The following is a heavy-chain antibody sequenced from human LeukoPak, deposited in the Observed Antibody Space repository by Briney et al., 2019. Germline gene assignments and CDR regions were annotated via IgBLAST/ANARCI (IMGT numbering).Heavy chain of an antibody. CDR3: ARNYYFHYYMDV. Sequence: SWIRQPPGKGLEWIGYIYYSGSTYYNPSLKSRLTISVDTSKNQFSLKLSSVTAADTAVYYCARNYYFHYYMDVWGKGTTVTVSS. V-gene: IGHV4-30-4*08. J-gene: IGHJ6*03. CDR2: IYYSGST.